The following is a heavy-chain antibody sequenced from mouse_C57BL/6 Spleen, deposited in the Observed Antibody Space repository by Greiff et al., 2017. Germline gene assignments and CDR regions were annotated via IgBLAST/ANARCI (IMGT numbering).Heavy chain of an antibody. CDR3: ARHSTMVTRGGFAY. CDR1: GYAFTNYL. V-gene: IGHV1-54*01. J-gene: IGHJ3*01. Sequence: QVQLKQSGAELVRPGTSVKVSCKASGYAFTNYLIEWVKQRPGQGLEWIGVINPGSGGTNYNEKFKGKATLTADKSSSTAYMQLSSLTSEDSAVYFCARHSTMVTRGGFAYWGQGTLVTVSA. CDR2: INPGSGGT. D-gene: IGHD2-2*01.